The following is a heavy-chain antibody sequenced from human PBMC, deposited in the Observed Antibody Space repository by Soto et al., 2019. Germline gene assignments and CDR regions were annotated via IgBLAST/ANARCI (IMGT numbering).Heavy chain of an antibody. CDR1: GGSFSGYY. V-gene: IGHV4-34*01. CDR3: SRAATVTIERAYYCGY. CDR2: INHSGST. J-gene: IGHJ4*02. D-gene: IGHD4-17*01. Sequence: QVQLQQWGAGLLKPSETLSLTCAVYGGSFSGYYWSWIRQPPGKWLEWIGEINHSGSTNYNPSLKSRVTISVDTSNNQSTQKVSSVTAADTAVYYCSRAATVTIERAYYCGYWGQGTLVTVSS.